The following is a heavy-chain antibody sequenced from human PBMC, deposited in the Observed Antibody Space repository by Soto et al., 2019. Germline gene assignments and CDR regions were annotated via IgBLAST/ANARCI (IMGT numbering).Heavy chain of an antibody. J-gene: IGHJ4*02. CDR3: ARVNTTLVDHFDC. D-gene: IGHD5-18*01. V-gene: IGHV3-53*01. CDR2: MHRGGTT. CDR1: GFSVSATS. Sequence: LRLSCVVSGFSVSATSIFWVRQATGKGLEWVSLMHRGGTTDNADSVKGRFTTSRDKSKNTLYLHMNGLRVEDTAVYYCARVNTTLVDHFDCWGQGTLVTVSS.